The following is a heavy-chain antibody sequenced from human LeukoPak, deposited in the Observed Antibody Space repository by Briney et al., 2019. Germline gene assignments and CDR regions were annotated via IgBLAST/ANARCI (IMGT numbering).Heavy chain of an antibody. CDR1: GGSFIGFH. Sequence: SETLSLTCAVYGGSFIGFHWNWIRQPPGKGLEWIGDINHSGSTNYNPSLKSRVTMSVDTSKNQFSLKLSSVTAADTAVYYCARSITSYGSGSYYKGYYYYYMDVWGKGTTVTISS. CDR2: INHSGST. CDR3: ARSITSYGSGSYYKGYYYYYMDV. V-gene: IGHV4-34*01. J-gene: IGHJ6*03. D-gene: IGHD3-10*01.